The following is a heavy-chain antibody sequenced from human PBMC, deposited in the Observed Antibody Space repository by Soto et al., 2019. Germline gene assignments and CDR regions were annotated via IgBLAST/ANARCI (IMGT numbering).Heavy chain of an antibody. J-gene: IGHJ4*02. CDR1: GGSISSSSYY. CDR2: IYYSGST. CDR3: ARRAGGSSRGIAAAGKLFDY. D-gene: IGHD6-13*01. Sequence: SETLSLTCTVSGGSISSSSYYWGWIRQPPGKGLEWIGSIYYSGSTYYNPSLKSRVTISVDTSKNQFSLKLSSVTAADTAVYYCARRAGGSSRGIAAAGKLFDYWGQGILVTVSS. V-gene: IGHV4-39*01.